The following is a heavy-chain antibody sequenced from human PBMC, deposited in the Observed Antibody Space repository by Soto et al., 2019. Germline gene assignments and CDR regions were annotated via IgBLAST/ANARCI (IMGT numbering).Heavy chain of an antibody. D-gene: IGHD3-9*01. CDR2: IYSDGTT. J-gene: IGHJ5*02. V-gene: IGHV3-53*01. CDR1: GITVRRQY. CDR3: AILNT. Sequence: GGELRLSCPASGITVRRQYMNWVPQAPEKGLEWLSIIYSDGTTNYADSVQGRFTISRDNFKNTLYLQMNNLSAVVTAEYYRAILNTWAQGRLVT.